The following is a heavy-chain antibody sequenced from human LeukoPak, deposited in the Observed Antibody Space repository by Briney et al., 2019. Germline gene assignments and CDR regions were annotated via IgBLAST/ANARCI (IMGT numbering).Heavy chain of an antibody. CDR3: ARAGDCSSTSCYREGWFDP. CDR2: IYTSGST. Sequence: SETLSLTCTVSGGSFSSGSYYWSWIRQPAGKGLEWIGRIYTSGSTNYNPSLKSRVTISVDTSKNQFSLKLSSVTAADTAVYYCARAGDCSSTSCYREGWFDPWGQGTLVTVSS. CDR1: GGSFSSGSYY. V-gene: IGHV4-61*02. J-gene: IGHJ5*02. D-gene: IGHD2-2*02.